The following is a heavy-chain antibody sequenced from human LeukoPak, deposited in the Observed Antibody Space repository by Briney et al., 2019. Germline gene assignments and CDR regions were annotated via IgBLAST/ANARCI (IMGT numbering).Heavy chain of an antibody. J-gene: IGHJ4*02. V-gene: IGHV4-30-2*01. CDR1: GGSISSGGYY. CDR3: ARVSGSYRNFDY. D-gene: IGHD1-26*01. Sequence: PSETLSLICTVSGGSISSGGYYWSWIRQPPGKGLEWIGYIYHSGSTYYNTSLKSRVTISVDRSKNQFSLKLTSVTAADTAVYYCARVSGSYRNFDYWGQGTLVTVSS. CDR2: IYHSGST.